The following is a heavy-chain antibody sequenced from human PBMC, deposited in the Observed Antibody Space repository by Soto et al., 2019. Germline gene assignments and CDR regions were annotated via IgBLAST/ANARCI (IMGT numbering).Heavy chain of an antibody. CDR1: GFTFSSYS. D-gene: IGHD6-19*01. Sequence: GGSLRLSCAASGFTFSSYSMNWVRQAPGKGLEWVSSISSSSSYIYYADSVKGRFTISRDNAKNSLYLQMNSLRAEDTAVYYCARDDSGWYLGFDYWGQGTLVTVSS. CDR2: ISSSSSYI. J-gene: IGHJ4*02. V-gene: IGHV3-21*01. CDR3: ARDDSGWYLGFDY.